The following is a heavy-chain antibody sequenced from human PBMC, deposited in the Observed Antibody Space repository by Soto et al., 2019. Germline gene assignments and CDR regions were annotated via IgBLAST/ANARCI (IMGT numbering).Heavy chain of an antibody. CDR3: ARDVGYNWNFSWFDP. CDR1: GGSISSGGYY. D-gene: IGHD1-7*01. Sequence: SETLSLTCTVSGGSISSGGYYWSWIRQHPGKGLEWIGYIYYSGSTYYNPSLKSRVTISVDTSKNQFSLKLSSVTVADTAVYYCARDVGYNWNFSWFDPWGQGTLVTVSS. CDR2: IYYSGST. J-gene: IGHJ5*02. V-gene: IGHV4-31*03.